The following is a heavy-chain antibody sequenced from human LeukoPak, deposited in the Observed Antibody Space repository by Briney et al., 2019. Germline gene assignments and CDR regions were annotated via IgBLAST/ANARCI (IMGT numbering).Heavy chain of an antibody. CDR3: ARDLYCSSTSCPLGWWFDP. CDR2: ISAYNGNT. Sequence: ASVKVSCKASGYTFTSYGISWVRQAPGQGLEWMGWISAYNGNTNYAQKLQGRVTMTTDTSTSTAYMELRSLRSDDTAVYYCARDLYCSSTSCPLGWWFDPWGQGTLVTVSS. J-gene: IGHJ5*02. D-gene: IGHD2-2*01. CDR1: GYTFTSYG. V-gene: IGHV1-18*01.